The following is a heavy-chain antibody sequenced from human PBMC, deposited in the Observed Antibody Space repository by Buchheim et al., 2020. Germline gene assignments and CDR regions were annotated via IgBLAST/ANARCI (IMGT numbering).Heavy chain of an antibody. V-gene: IGHV1-46*01. Sequence: QVQLVQSGAEVKKPGASVKVSCKASGYTFTTYYILWVRQAPGQGLEWMGFINPSGGSTSYAQMFQGRVNMTRDTSTSTVYMELISLRSEDTAVYYCARNSGSGFDYWGQGTL. CDR1: GYTFTTYY. CDR2: INPSGGST. J-gene: IGHJ4*02. CDR3: ARNSGSGFDY. D-gene: IGHD1-26*01.